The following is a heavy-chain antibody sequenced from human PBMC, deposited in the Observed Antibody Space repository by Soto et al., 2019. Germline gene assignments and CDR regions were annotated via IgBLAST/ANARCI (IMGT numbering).Heavy chain of an antibody. CDR1: GGSISSGGYY. CDR3: AREGEVNYYYYGMDV. CDR2: IYYSGST. V-gene: IGHV4-31*03. D-gene: IGHD2-21*01. J-gene: IGHJ6*02. Sequence: QVQLQESGPGLVKPSQTLSLTCTVSGGSISSGGYYWSWIRQHPGKGLEWIGYIYYSGSTYYNPSLNSRVTISVDTSKNQCSLKLSSVTAADTAVYYCAREGEVNYYYYGMDVWGQGTTVTVSS.